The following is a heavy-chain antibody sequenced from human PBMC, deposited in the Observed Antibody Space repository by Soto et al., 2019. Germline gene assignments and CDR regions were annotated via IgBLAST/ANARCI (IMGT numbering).Heavy chain of an antibody. CDR3: AREGRGAMGQNWFDP. V-gene: IGHV1-69*12. D-gene: IGHD3-16*01. J-gene: IGHJ5*02. Sequence: QVQLVQSGAEVKKPGSSVKVSCKASGGTFSSYAIRWVRQAPGQGLEWMGGIIPIFGTANYAQKFQGRVTITADESTITAYMQLSSLRSEDTAVYYCAREGRGAMGQNWFDPWGQGTLVTVSS. CDR1: GGTFSSYA. CDR2: IIPIFGTA.